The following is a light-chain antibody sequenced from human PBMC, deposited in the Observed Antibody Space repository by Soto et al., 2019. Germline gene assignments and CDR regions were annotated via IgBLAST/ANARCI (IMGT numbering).Light chain of an antibody. J-gene: IGLJ2*01. Sequence: QSVLTQPPSASGTPGQRVTISCSESSSNIGSNYVYWYQQLPGTAPKLLIYRNNQRPSGVPDRFSGSKSGTSASLAISGLRSEDEADYYCAAWDDSLSGVVFGGGTQLTVL. CDR2: RNN. CDR1: SSNIGSNY. V-gene: IGLV1-47*01. CDR3: AAWDDSLSGVV.